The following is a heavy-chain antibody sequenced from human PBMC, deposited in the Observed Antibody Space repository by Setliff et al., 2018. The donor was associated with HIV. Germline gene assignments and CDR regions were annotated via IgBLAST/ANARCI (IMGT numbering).Heavy chain of an antibody. D-gene: IGHD3-9*01. V-gene: IGHV4-61*09. CDR2: IYTSGST. Sequence: SETLSLTCTVSGGSISSGSYYWSWIRQPAGKGLEWIGHIYTSGSTNYNPSLKSRVTISVDTSKTQFSLKLSSVTAADTAVYYCARNYDILTGYSPLLTGNRSDFWGQGTLVTVSS. CDR3: ARNYDILTGYSPLLTGNRSDF. J-gene: IGHJ4*02. CDR1: GGSISSGSYY.